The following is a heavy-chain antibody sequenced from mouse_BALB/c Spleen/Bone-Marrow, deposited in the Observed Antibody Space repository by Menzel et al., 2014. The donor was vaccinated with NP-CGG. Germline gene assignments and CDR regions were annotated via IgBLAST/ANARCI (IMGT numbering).Heavy chain of an antibody. CDR1: GSSLTSYG. V-gene: IGHV2-9*02. Sequence: QVQLQQSGPGLVAPSQSLSIPCTVSGSSLTSYGVHWVRQPPGKGLEWLGVIWAGGSTNYNSALMSRLSISKDSSKSQVFLKMNSLQTDDTAMYYCARDENYYGNYGTMDYWGQGTSVTVTS. CDR2: IWAGGST. J-gene: IGHJ4*01. CDR3: ARDENYYGNYGTMDY. D-gene: IGHD2-1*01.